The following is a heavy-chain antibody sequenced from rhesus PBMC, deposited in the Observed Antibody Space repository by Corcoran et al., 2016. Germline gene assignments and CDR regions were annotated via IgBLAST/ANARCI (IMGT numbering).Heavy chain of an antibody. CDR1: GGSISSSY. Sequence: QLQLQESGPGLVKPSETLSVTCAVSGGSISSSYWSWIRQAPGKGLDWIGYIYGSGSSTNYNPALKSRVTWSGDTSKNQLALKLSSVTTADTVVYYCARGSIAAAGTHYFDYWGQGVLVTVSS. CDR2: IYGSGSST. J-gene: IGHJ4*01. D-gene: IGHD6-25*01. V-gene: IGHV4-169*01. CDR3: ARGSIAAAGTHYFDY.